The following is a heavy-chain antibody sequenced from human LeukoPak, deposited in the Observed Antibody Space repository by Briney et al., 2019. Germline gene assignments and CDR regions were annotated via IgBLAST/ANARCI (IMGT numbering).Heavy chain of an antibody. V-gene: IGHV3-66*01. D-gene: IGHD3-10*01. Sequence: GGSLRLSCAASGFAVTTNYMSWVRQAPGKGLEWVSVIYSGGTTYHADSVKGRFTISRDDSKNTVYLQMNSLRAEDTAVYYCARDSGRFDVFDIWGQGTMVTVSS. CDR2: IYSGGTT. J-gene: IGHJ3*02. CDR1: GFAVTTNY. CDR3: ARDSGRFDVFDI.